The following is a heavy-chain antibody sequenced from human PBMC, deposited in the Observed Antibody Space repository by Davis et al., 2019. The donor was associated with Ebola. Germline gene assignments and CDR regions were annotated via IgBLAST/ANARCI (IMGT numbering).Heavy chain of an antibody. J-gene: IGHJ4*02. CDR1: GGSISSYY. Sequence: MPSETLSLTCTVSGGSISSYYWSWIRQPPGKGLEWIGYIYYSGSTNYNPSLKSRVTISVDTSKNQFSLKLSSVTAADTAVYYCAKGWDAQKTGYWGQGTLVTVSS. D-gene: IGHD1-14*01. V-gene: IGHV4-59*08. CDR2: IYYSGST. CDR3: AKGWDAQKTGY.